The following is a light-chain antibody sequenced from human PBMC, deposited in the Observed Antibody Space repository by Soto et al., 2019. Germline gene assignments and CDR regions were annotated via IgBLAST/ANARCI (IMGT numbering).Light chain of an antibody. V-gene: IGKV3-20*01. CDR2: AAS. J-gene: IGKJ2*01. CDR1: QSVSSIY. Sequence: EIVLTQSPGTLSLSPGERATLSCRASQSVSSIYLAWYQQKPGQAPRLVIYAASSRATGIPDRFSGSGSGTDFTLNISRVEPEDFAVYYCQQYSRSPQKMYTFGQGTKLEIK. CDR3: QQYSRSPQKMYT.